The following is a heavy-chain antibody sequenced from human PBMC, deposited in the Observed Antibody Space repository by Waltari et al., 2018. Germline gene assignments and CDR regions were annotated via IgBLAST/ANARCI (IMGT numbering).Heavy chain of an antibody. J-gene: IGHJ4*02. V-gene: IGHV1-8*01. D-gene: IGHD3-3*01. CDR1: GYTFTSYD. CDR2: MNPNRSNQ. Sequence: QVQLVQSGAEVKKPGASVKVSCKASGYTFTSYDINWVRQATGPGLEWTGWMNPNRSNQGYAQKFQGRVTMTRKTSISTAYMELSSLRSEDTAVYYCARGSPVAVRITIFGVVIKPLDYWGQGTLVTVSS. CDR3: ARGSPVAVRITIFGVVIKPLDY.